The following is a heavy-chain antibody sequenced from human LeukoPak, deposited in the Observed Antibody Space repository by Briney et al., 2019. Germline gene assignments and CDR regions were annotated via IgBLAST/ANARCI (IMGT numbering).Heavy chain of an antibody. V-gene: IGHV3-21*01. D-gene: IGHD3-22*01. J-gene: IGHJ3*02. CDR2: ISSSSSYI. Sequence: PGGSLRLSCAASGFTFSSYSMNWVRQAPGKGLEWVSSISSSSSYIYYADSVKGRFTISRDNAKNSLYLQMNSLRAEDTAVYYCARAITMIVVVITKGNDAFDIWGQGTMVTVSS. CDR3: ARAITMIVVVITKGNDAFDI. CDR1: GFTFSSYS.